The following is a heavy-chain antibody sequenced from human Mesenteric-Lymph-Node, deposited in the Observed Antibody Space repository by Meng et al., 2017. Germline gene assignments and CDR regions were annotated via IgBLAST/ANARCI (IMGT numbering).Heavy chain of an antibody. CDR1: GDSVSSDSGA. V-gene: IGHV6-1*01. D-gene: IGHD6-13*01. J-gene: IGHJ5*01. CDR3: ARDAINSRYSSSWYYNWFDP. Sequence: SETLSLTCAISGDSVSSDSGAWNWIRQSPSRGLEWLGRTFYRSKWNDDFAESVKSRITITTDTSKNQFPLKLSSVTAADTAVYYCARDAINSRYSSSWYYNWFDPWGQGTLVTVSS. CDR2: TFYRSKWND.